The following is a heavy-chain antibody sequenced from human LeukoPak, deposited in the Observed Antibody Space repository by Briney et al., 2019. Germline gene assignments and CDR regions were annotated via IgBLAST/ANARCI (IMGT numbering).Heavy chain of an antibody. CDR1: GYTFTGYY. CDR3: ARENQGAAAAGFDP. Sequence: ASVKVSCKASGYTFTGYYMHWVRQAPGQGLEWMGWINPNSGGTNYAQKFQGRVTMTRDTPISTAYMELSRLRSDDTAVYYCARENQGAAAAGFDPWGQGTLVTVSS. CDR2: INPNSGGT. J-gene: IGHJ5*02. D-gene: IGHD6-13*01. V-gene: IGHV1-2*02.